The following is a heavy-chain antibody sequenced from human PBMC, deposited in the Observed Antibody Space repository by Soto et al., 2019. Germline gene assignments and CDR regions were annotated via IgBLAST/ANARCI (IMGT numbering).Heavy chain of an antibody. CDR1: GFTVNSNY. V-gene: IGHV3-66*01. D-gene: IGHD3-9*01. CDR2: IYSDGST. Sequence: EVQLVESGGGLVQPGGSLRLSCAASGFTVNSNYMSWVRQAPGKGLEWVSVIYSDGSTYYADSVKGRFIISRDNSNNTLYFQMNSLRAEDTAVYYCATLTQYDILTGFYQCWGQGTLVTVSS. J-gene: IGHJ4*02. CDR3: ATLTQYDILTGFYQC.